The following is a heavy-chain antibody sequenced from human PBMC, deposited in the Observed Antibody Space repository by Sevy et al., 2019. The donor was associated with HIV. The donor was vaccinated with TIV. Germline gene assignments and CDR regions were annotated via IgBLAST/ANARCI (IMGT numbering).Heavy chain of an antibody. D-gene: IGHD3-22*01. V-gene: IGHV3-30*03. CDR3: ARVSSIYYDRGYFYAMDV. CDR2: TSYNEGGE. J-gene: IGHJ6*02. CDR1: GFTFSNYG. Sequence: GGSLRLSCVASGFTFSNYGTHWVRQAPGKGLEWVAITSYNEGGENYADSVKGRFTISRDNAKNSLYLQMSSLRAEDSSVYFCARVSSIYYDRGYFYAMDVWGQGTTVTVSS.